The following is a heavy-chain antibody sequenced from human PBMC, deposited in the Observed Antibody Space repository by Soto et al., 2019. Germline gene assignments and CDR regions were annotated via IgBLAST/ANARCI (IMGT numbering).Heavy chain of an antibody. J-gene: IGHJ6*02. D-gene: IGHD1-7*01. CDR3: ARPFITGTTDYYYGMDV. CDR2: IYYSGST. V-gene: IGHV4-39*01. CDR1: GGSISSSSYY. Sequence: SETLSLTCTVSGGSISSSSYYWGWIRQPPGKGLEWIGSIYYSGSTYYNPARKSRVTISVDTSKNQFSLKLSSVTAADTAVYYCARPFITGTTDYYYGMDVWGQGTTVTVSS.